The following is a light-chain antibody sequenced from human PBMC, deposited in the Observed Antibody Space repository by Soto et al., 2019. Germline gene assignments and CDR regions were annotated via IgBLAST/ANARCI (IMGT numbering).Light chain of an antibody. Sequence: QSALTQPPSASASPGQSVTISCTGSSSDVGAYNYVSWYQQQPGKAPKLMIYEVSKRPSGVPDRFSGSKSGNTASLTVSGLQAEDAADYYCSSCAGSKNHYVFGTGTKVTVL. J-gene: IGLJ1*01. CDR1: SSDVGAYNY. V-gene: IGLV2-8*01. CDR2: EVS. CDR3: SSCAGSKNHYV.